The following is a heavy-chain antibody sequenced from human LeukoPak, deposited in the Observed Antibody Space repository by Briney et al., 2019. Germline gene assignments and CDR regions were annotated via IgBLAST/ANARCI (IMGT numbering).Heavy chain of an antibody. CDR1: GGSISSGDYS. CDR3: AIAAPQPYWFDP. V-gene: IGHV4-30-4*01. CDR2: IYYSGST. D-gene: IGHD2-2*01. J-gene: IGHJ5*02. Sequence: SETLSLTCTVSGGSISSGDYSWSWIRQPLGKGLEWIGYIYYSGSTYYNPSLKSRVTISVDTSKNQFSLKLSSVTAADTAVYYCAIAAPQPYWFDPWGQGTLVTVSS.